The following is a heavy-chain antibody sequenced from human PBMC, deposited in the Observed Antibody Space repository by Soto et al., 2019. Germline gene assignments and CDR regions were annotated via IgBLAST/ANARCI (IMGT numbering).Heavy chain of an antibody. CDR1: GGSISSGGYY. CDR2: IYYSGST. D-gene: IGHD2-15*01. V-gene: IGHV4-31*03. J-gene: IGHJ4*02. Sequence: PSETLSLTCTVSGGSISSGGYYWSWIRQHPGKGLEWIGYIYYSGSTYYNPSLKSRVTISVDTSKNQFSLKLSSVTAADTAVYYCARAPDEGYCSGGSCYSYYFDYWGQGTLVTVSS. CDR3: ARAPDEGYCSGGSCYSYYFDY.